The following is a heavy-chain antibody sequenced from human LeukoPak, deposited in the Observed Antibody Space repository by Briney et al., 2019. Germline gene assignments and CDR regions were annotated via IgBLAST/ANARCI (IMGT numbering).Heavy chain of an antibody. CDR2: INHSGST. J-gene: IGHJ3*02. CDR3: ARDSGSSFHVFDI. Sequence: PSETLSLTCAVYGGSFSGYYWSWIRQPPGKGLEWIGEINHSGSTNYNPSLKSRVTISVDTSKNQFSLKLSSVTAADTAVYYCARDSGSSFHVFDIWGQGTMVTVSS. CDR1: GGSFSGYY. V-gene: IGHV4-34*01. D-gene: IGHD1-26*01.